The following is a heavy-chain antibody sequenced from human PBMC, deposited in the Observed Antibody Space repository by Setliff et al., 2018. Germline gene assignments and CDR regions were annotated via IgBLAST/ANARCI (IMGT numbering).Heavy chain of an antibody. Sequence: KVSCKASGGTFGSSALSWVRQAPGQGLEWMGGIIPMFDTGIYAEKFQGRVTLSADESTSTVYMELTRLRPEDTAIYYCARDKADYYDRSGYSGASDVWGQGTMVTVSS. V-gene: IGHV1-69*01. D-gene: IGHD3-22*01. CDR2: IIPMFDTG. CDR1: GGTFGSSA. J-gene: IGHJ3*01. CDR3: ARDKADYYDRSGYSGASDV.